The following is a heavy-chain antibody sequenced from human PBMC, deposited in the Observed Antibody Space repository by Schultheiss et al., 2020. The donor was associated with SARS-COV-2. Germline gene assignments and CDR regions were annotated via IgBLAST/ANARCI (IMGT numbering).Heavy chain of an antibody. CDR2: ISAYNGNT. CDR1: GYTFTSYG. J-gene: IGHJ5*02. Sequence: ASVKVSCKASGYTFTSYGISWVRQAPGQGLEWMGWISAYNGNTNYAQKLQGRVTMTRNTSISTAYMELSSLRSEDTAVYYCARVPRRTYHRNAQRPNNWFDPWGQGTLVTVSS. CDR3: ARVPRRTYHRNAQRPNNWFDP. V-gene: IGHV1-18*01. D-gene: IGHD1-1*01.